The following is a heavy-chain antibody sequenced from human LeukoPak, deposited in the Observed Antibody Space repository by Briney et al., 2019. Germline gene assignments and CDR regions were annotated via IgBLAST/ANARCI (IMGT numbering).Heavy chain of an antibody. CDR2: ISGSGGST. CDR3: AKDLAVIVVVPAAITNDY. CDR1: GFTFSSYA. Sequence: GGSLRLSCAASGFTFSSYAMSWVRQAPGMGLEWVSAISGSGGSTYYADSVKGRFTISRDNSKNTLYLQMNSLRAEDTAVYYCAKDLAVIVVVPAAITNDYWGQGTLVTVSS. J-gene: IGHJ4*02. V-gene: IGHV3-23*01. D-gene: IGHD2-2*02.